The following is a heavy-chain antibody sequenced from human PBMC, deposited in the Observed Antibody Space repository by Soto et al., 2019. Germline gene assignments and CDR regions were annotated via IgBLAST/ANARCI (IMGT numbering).Heavy chain of an antibody. CDR1: GGSISSTDHY. Sequence: QLQESGPGLVKSSETLSLTCTVSGGSISSTDHYWGGIRQPPGQGLEWLGSIYYAGRTFHNPSLKARSTISVDPSRKQFSLRLRSVTASDTAVYSCARLFFNCLRGSCDDSHFYGLDVWGQGTTVTVSS. J-gene: IGHJ6*02. V-gene: IGHV4-39*01. CDR2: IYYAGRT. D-gene: IGHD1-1*01. CDR3: ARLFFNCLRGSCDDSHFYGLDV.